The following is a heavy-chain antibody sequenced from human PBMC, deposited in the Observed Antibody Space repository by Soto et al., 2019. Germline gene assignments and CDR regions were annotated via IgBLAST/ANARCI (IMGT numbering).Heavy chain of an antibody. CDR2: IIPIFGTA. J-gene: IGHJ6*04. D-gene: IGHD3-10*01. Sequence: SVKVSCKASGGTFSSYAISWVRQAPGQGLEWMGGIIPIFGTANYAQKFQGRVTITADESTSTAYMELSSLRSEDTAVYYCARADYYGLGVNYYYYYRMDAWGKGPQVTVSS. CDR1: GGTFSSYA. CDR3: ARADYYGLGVNYYYYYRMDA. V-gene: IGHV1-69*13.